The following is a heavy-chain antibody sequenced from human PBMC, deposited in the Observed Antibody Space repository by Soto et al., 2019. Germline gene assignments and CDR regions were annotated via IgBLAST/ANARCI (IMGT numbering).Heavy chain of an antibody. CDR3: ARGDGDHYGGHGYLGRH. CDR1: GFTFSSYW. V-gene: IGHV3-74*01. D-gene: IGHD3-10*01. J-gene: IGHJ4*02. CDR2: ITSDGTGT. Sequence: EVQLVESGGGLVQPGGSLTLSCAASGFTFSSYWMHWVRQAPGKGLVWVSRITSDGTGTSYADFVKGRLTISRDNARNTLYLQMNSLRAEDTAVYFCARGDGDHYGGHGYLGRHWGQGTLVTVSS.